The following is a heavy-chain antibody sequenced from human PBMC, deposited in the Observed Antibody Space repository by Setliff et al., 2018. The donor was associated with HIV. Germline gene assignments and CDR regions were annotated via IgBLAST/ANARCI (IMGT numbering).Heavy chain of an antibody. CDR2: LHLSGDT. CDR3: ARDNSYYYGSGSHYWYGMDV. Sequence: ETLSLTCKVSGASINSYYWSWIRQPAGKGLEWIGRLHLSGDTNYNPSLKSRVTMSIDTSKNQFSLKLSSVTAADTAVYYCARDNSYYYGSGSHYWYGMDVWGQGTTVTVSS. CDR1: GASINSYY. D-gene: IGHD3-10*01. J-gene: IGHJ6*01. V-gene: IGHV4-4*07.